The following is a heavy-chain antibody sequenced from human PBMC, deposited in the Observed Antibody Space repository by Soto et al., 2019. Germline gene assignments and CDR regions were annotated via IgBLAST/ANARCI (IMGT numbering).Heavy chain of an antibody. CDR3: AREERYHGTIGPQLTAC. CDR1: GFTFNNYG. J-gene: IGHJ4*02. CDR2: IWHDGSNK. V-gene: IGHV3-33*01. D-gene: IGHD6-13*01. Sequence: QVQLVESGGGIVQPGGSLGLSCAASGFTFNNYGMHWVRQAPGKGLEWVAGIWHDGSNKYYTDSVKGRFTISRDNSKNMLYLQMTCLRAEDTAVYHCAREERYHGTIGPQLTACWGKGIMVNVSS.